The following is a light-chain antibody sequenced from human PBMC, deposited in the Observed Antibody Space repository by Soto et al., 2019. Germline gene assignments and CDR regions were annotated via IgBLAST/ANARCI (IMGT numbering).Light chain of an antibody. CDR2: WAS. CDR1: QSVLYSSNNKNY. Sequence: DIVMTPSQDALAVPLGERATINYMSTQSVLYSSNNKNYLAWYQQKPGQPPKLLIYWASTRESGVPDRFSGSGSGTDFTLTISSLQAEDVAVYYCQQYYSTPRTFGQGTKVDI. V-gene: IGKV4-1*01. J-gene: IGKJ1*01. CDR3: QQYYSTPRT.